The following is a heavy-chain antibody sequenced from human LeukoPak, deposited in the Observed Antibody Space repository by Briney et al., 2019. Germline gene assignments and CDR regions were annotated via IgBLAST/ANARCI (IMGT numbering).Heavy chain of an antibody. Sequence: ASVKVSCKTSGYTFTHYYIHWVRQAPGQGPEWMGRIDPKSGGTNYAQKYQVRVAMTRDTSISTVYMELSGLRSDDTAVYYCARVPGPYTTSRYDYWGQGTLVTVSS. CDR1: GYTFTHYY. CDR2: IDPKSGGT. D-gene: IGHD2-2*01. V-gene: IGHV1-2*02. CDR3: ARVPGPYTTSRYDY. J-gene: IGHJ4*02.